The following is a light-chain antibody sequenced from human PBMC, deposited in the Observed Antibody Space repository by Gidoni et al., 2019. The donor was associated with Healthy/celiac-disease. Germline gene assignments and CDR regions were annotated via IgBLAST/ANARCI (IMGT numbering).Light chain of an antibody. CDR2: WAS. J-gene: IGKJ4*01. CDR1: QSVLYSSNNKNY. CDR3: QQYYSTPCT. V-gene: IGKV4-1*01. Sequence: DIVMTQSPDSLAVSLGERATINCKSSQSVLYSSNNKNYLAWYQQKPGQPPKLRIYWASTREAGVADRFSGSGSGTDFTLIISSLQAEDVADYCSQQYYSTPCTCXGXTKVEIK.